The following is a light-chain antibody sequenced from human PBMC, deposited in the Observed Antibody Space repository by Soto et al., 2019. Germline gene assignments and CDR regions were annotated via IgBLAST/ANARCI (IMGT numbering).Light chain of an antibody. CDR1: QSVSGN. CDR2: GAS. V-gene: IGKV3-15*01. CDR3: QQYNNWPPA. J-gene: IGKJ1*01. Sequence: EIVMTQSPATLSVSPGERATLSCRASQSVSGNLAWYQQKPGQAPRLLIYGASTRATGIPARFSGSGSVTEFTLTISSLQSEEFAVYYCQQYNNWPPAFGQGTKVEIK.